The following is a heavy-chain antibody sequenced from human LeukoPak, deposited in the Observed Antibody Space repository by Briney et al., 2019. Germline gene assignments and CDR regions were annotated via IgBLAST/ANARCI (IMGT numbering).Heavy chain of an antibody. Sequence: GGSLRLSCTTSGSTFSTYGMHWVRQAPGKGLEGVAFIHYDGSNKYYADSVKGRFTTSRDNSKNTLYLQMNSLRPEDTAVYYCAKEGGSGQKIDYWGQGTLVTVSS. CDR1: GSTFSTYG. D-gene: IGHD6-19*01. CDR3: AKEGGSGQKIDY. CDR2: IHYDGSNK. V-gene: IGHV3-30*02. J-gene: IGHJ4*02.